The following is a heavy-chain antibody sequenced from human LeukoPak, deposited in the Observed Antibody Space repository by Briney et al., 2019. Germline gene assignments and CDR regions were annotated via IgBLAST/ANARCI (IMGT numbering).Heavy chain of an antibody. CDR2: INAGNGNT. CDR1: GYTFTSYA. J-gene: IGHJ4*02. CDR3: AREVKVGATLHY. V-gene: IGHV1-3*01. D-gene: IGHD1-26*01. Sequence: ASVKVSCKASGYTFTSYAMHWVCQAPGQRLEWMGWINAGNGNTKYSQKFQGRVTITRDTSASTAYMELSSLRSEDTAVYYCAREVKVGATLHYWGQGTLVTVSS.